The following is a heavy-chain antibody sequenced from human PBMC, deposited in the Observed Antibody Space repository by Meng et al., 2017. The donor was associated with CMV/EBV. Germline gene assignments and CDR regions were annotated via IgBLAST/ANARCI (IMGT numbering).Heavy chain of an antibody. V-gene: IGHV3-74*01. D-gene: IGHD3-10*01. J-gene: IGHJ4*02. CDR1: GFTFSFYY. CDR2: INSDGTET. Sequence: GESLKISCAASGFTFSFYYMTWVRQVPMKGLVWVARINSDGTETKYADSVKDRFTISRDNAKNTLYLQMNGLRADDTGVYFCVRDLSGGDYWGQGRLVTVSS. CDR3: VRDLSGGDY.